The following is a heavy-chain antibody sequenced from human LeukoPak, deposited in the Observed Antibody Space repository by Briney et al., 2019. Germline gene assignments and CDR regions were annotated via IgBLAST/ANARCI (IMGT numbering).Heavy chain of an antibody. V-gene: IGHV3-53*01. J-gene: IGHJ3*02. CDR2: IYSGGST. CDR3: ARTVGQEAFDI. CDR1: GFTFSSHG. Sequence: GGSLRLSCAASGFTFSSHGMHWVRQAPGKGLEWVSVIYSGGSTYYADSVKGRFTISRDNSKNTLYLQMNSLRAEDTAVYYCARTVGQEAFDIWGQGTMVTVSS.